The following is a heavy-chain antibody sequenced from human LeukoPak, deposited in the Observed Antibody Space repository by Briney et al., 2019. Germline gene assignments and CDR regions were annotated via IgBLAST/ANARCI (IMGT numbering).Heavy chain of an antibody. V-gene: IGHV3-33*01. J-gene: IGHJ6*02. CDR3: ARAPTVTTYKVDYYYGMDV. Sequence: PGGSLRLSCAASGFTFSSYGMHWVRQAPGKGLEWVAVIWYDGSNKYYADSVKGRFTISRDNSKNTLYLQMNSLRAEDTAVYYCARAPTVTTYKVDYYYGMDVWAKGPRSPSP. CDR2: IWYDGSNK. D-gene: IGHD4-17*01. CDR1: GFTFSSYG.